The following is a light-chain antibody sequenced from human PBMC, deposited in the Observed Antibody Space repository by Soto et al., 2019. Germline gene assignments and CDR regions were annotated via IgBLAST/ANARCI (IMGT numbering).Light chain of an antibody. CDR3: MQGTHWPPYT. V-gene: IGKV2-30*01. CDR1: QSLAYSDGNTY. Sequence: DVVMTQSPLSLPVTLGQPASISCRSSQSLAYSDGNTYLNWFQQRPGQSPRRLIYKVSNRDSGVPERFRESGLGTDFTLKISRVEAEDVGVYYCMQGTHWPPYTFGQGTKLAIK. CDR2: KVS. J-gene: IGKJ2*01.